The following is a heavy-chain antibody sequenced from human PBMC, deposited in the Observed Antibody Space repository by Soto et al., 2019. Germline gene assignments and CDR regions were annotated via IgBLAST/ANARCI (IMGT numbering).Heavy chain of an antibody. CDR1: GGSISSSSYY. CDR2: IYYSGST. CDR3: ATHDYGRPGEYYFDY. D-gene: IGHD4-17*01. Sequence: SETLSLTCTVSGGSISSSSYYWGWIRQPPGKGLEWIGYIYYSGSTNYNPSLKSRVTISVDTSKNQFSLKLSSVTAADTAVYYCATHDYGRPGEYYFDYWGQGTLVTVSS. J-gene: IGHJ4*02. V-gene: IGHV4-61*05.